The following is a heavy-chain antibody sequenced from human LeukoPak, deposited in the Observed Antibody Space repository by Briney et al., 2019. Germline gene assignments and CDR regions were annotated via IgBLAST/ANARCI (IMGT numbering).Heavy chain of an antibody. Sequence: PGGSLRLSCAASGFTFDDYAMHWVRQAPGKGLEWVSGISWNSGSIGYADSVKGRFTISRDNAKNSLYLQMNSLRDEDTALYYCAKETAGNDYWGQGTLVTVSS. J-gene: IGHJ4*02. CDR2: ISWNSGSI. D-gene: IGHD6-13*01. V-gene: IGHV3-9*01. CDR3: AKETAGNDY. CDR1: GFTFDDYA.